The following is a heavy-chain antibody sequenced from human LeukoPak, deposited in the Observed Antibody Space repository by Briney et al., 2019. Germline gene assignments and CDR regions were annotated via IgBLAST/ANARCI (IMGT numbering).Heavy chain of an antibody. Sequence: GGSLRLSCAASGFTFSTYAMSWVRQAPGKGLEWVSAISGSGGSTYADSVKGRVTISRDNSKNTLYVQMNSLRAEDTAVYYCAKDQDYYGSGSYHYWGQGTLVTVSS. CDR3: AKDQDYYGSGSYHY. CDR2: ISGSGGST. V-gene: IGHV3-23*01. D-gene: IGHD3-10*01. J-gene: IGHJ4*02. CDR1: GFTFSTYA.